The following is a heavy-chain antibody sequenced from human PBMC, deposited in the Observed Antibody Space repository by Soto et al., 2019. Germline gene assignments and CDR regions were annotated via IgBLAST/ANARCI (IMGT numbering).Heavy chain of an antibody. CDR1: GGSISSGGYS. J-gene: IGHJ5*02. V-gene: IGHV4-30-2*01. CDR2: IYHSGST. D-gene: IGHD1-26*01. Sequence: PSETLSLTCAVSGGSISSGGYSWSWIRQPPGKGLEWIGYIYHSGSTYYNPSLKSRVTISVDRSKNQFSLKLSSVTAADTAVYYCARGNGGATVWFDPWGQGTLVTVSS. CDR3: ARGNGGATVWFDP.